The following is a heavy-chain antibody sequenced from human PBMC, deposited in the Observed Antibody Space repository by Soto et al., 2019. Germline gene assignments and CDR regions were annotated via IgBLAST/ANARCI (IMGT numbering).Heavy chain of an antibody. CDR1: GFTLSSYA. CDR3: AKADDFWSGYHIYYYYGMDV. Sequence: PGGSLRLSCAASGFTLSSYAMHWVRQAPGKGLEWVSGISGSGGRTYYADSVKGRFTISRDNSKHTLYLQMNSLRAEDTAVYYCAKADDFWSGYHIYYYYGMDVWGQGTTVTVSS. J-gene: IGHJ6*02. V-gene: IGHV3-23*01. CDR2: ISGSGGRT. D-gene: IGHD3-3*01.